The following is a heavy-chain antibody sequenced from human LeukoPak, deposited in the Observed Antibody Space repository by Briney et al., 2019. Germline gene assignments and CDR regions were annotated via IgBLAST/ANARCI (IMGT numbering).Heavy chain of an antibody. CDR3: AHKGRGSGSYTM. D-gene: IGHD3-10*01. Sequence: SGPTLVKPTQTLTLTCTFSGFSLSTTGVAVAWIRQPPGKALEWLAVTYWNNDKSYSPSLKSRLTITKDTSKNQVVLIMANMDPVDIGTYYCAHKGRGSGSYTMWGQGTLVTVSS. CDR1: GFSLSTTGVA. CDR2: TYWNNDK. V-gene: IGHV2-5*01. J-gene: IGHJ4*02.